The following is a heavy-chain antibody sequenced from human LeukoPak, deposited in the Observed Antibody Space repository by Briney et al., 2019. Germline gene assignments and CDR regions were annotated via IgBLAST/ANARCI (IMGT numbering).Heavy chain of an antibody. Sequence: GGSLRLSCAASGFIFTDFYMSWVRQAPGKGLEWVSYISSSGTTIYYADSVKGRFTISRDNGKNSLFLQMNSLRAEDTAVYYCARDIHTVTSGREYWGQGTLVTVSS. J-gene: IGHJ4*02. CDR1: GFIFTDFY. CDR2: ISSSGTTI. V-gene: IGHV3-11*01. D-gene: IGHD4-17*01. CDR3: ARDIHTVTSGREY.